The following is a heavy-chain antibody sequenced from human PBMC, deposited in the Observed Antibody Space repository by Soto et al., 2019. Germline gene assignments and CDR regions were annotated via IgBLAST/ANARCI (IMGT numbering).Heavy chain of an antibody. CDR2: ISGSGGST. J-gene: IGHJ4*02. V-gene: IGHV3-23*01. Sequence: GGSLRLSCAASGFTFSSYAMSWVRQAPGKGLEWVSAISGSGGSTYYADSVKGRFTISRDNSKNTLYLQMNSLRAEDTAVYDCANTCGGDCYPVATDYWGQGTLVTVSS. CDR1: GFTFSSYA. CDR3: ANTCGGDCYPVATDY. D-gene: IGHD2-21*02.